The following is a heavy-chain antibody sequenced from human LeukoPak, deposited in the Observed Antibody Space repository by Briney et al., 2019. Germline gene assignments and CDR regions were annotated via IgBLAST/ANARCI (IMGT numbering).Heavy chain of an antibody. J-gene: IGHJ4*02. V-gene: IGHV4-4*02. D-gene: IGHD3-16*01. CDR1: GFTLSSHW. CDR2: IYHRGNT. CDR3: ARAFYPPDFGFGRAPYYFDK. Sequence: GSLRLSCEASGFTLSSHWMSWVRQTPGKGLEWIGEIYHRGNTHYNPSLKSRVTMSVDTSTNQFSLRVNSVTAADTAVYYCARAFYPPDFGFGRAPYYFDKWGRGTLVTVSS.